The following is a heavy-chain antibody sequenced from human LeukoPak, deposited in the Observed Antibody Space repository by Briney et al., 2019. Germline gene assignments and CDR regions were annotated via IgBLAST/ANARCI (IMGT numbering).Heavy chain of an antibody. D-gene: IGHD3-3*01. CDR3: ATKGQDYDFWSGFNYYYYYYMDV. CDR1: GGSISSGGYY. V-gene: IGHV4-31*03. J-gene: IGHJ6*03. Sequence: PSETLSLTCTVSGGSISSGGYYWSWIRQHPGKGLEWIGYIYYSGSTYYNPSLKSRATISVDTSKNQFSLKLSSVTAADTAVYYCATKGQDYDFWSGFNYYYYYYMDVWGKGTTVTVSS. CDR2: IYYSGST.